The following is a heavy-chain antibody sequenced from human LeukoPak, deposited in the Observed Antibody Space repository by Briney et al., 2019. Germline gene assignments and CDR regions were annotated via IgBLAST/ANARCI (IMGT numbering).Heavy chain of an antibody. V-gene: IGHV4-34*01. D-gene: IGHD3-16*02. CDR3: AREGSSDHWFDP. CDR2: INHSGST. Sequence: PSETLSLTYAVYGGSFSGYYWSWIRQPPGKGLEWIGEINHSGSTNYNPSLKSRVTISVDTSKNQFSLKLSSVTAADTAVYYCAREGSSDHWFDPWGQGTLVTVSS. J-gene: IGHJ5*02. CDR1: GGSFSGYY.